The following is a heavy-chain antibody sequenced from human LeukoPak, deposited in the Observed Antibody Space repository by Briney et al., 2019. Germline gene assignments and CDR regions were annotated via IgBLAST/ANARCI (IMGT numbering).Heavy chain of an antibody. D-gene: IGHD2-8*02. CDR2: IKQDGSEK. Sequence: GGSLRLSCEGSGFTFSNYWMSWVRQAPGKGLEWVANIKQDGSEKRYVDPVKGRFTISRDNAKNSLYLQMNSLRAEDTGVYYCVRAPATNEWRCMDYWGQGTLVTVSS. V-gene: IGHV3-7*01. CDR3: VRAPATNEWRCMDY. CDR1: GFTFSNYW. J-gene: IGHJ4*02.